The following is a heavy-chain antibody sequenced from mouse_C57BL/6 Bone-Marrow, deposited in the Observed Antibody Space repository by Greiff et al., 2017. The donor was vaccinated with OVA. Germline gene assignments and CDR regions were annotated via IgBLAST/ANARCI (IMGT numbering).Heavy chain of an antibody. CDR2: IYPGSGST. D-gene: IGHD2-4*01. Sequence: QVQLQQPGAELVKPGASVKMSCKASGYTFTSYWITWVKQRPGQGLEWIGDIYPGSGSTNYNEKFKSKATLTVDTSSSTAYMQLSSLTSEDSAVYYCAREIYYDYGGAWFAYWGQGTLVTVSA. CDR1: GYTFTSYW. CDR3: AREIYYDYGGAWFAY. V-gene: IGHV1-55*01. J-gene: IGHJ3*01.